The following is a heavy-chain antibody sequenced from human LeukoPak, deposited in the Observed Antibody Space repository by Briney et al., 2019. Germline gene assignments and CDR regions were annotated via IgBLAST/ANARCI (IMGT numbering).Heavy chain of an antibody. D-gene: IGHD5-18*01. CDR1: GGSISSDSYS. Sequence: SETLSLTCTVSGGSISSDSYSWGWIRQPPGKGLEWIGTIYYSGSTYYNPSLKSRVTISVDTSKNQFSLKLSSVTAADTAVYYCARDSQGYSYGYRWFDPWGQGTLVTVSS. CDR3: ARDSQGYSYGYRWFDP. CDR2: IYYSGST. J-gene: IGHJ5*02. V-gene: IGHV4-39*02.